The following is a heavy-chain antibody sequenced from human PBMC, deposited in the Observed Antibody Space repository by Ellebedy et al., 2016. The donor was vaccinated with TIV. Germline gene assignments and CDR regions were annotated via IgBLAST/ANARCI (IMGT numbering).Heavy chain of an antibody. V-gene: IGHV5-10-1*01. D-gene: IGHD3-22*01. J-gene: IGHJ4*02. Sequence: PGGSLRLSCKGSGNSFTNSWISWVRQMPGKGLEWMGRIDPSDSYTSYSPSFQGHVTISADKSISTAFLQWSSLKASDTATYYCARTTYYFDSSGYLPDYWGQGTLVTVSS. CDR2: IDPSDSYT. CDR1: GNSFTNSW. CDR3: ARTTYYFDSSGYLPDY.